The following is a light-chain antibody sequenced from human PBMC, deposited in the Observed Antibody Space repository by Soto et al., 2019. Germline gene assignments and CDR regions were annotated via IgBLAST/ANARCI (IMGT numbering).Light chain of an antibody. J-gene: IGLJ2*01. V-gene: IGLV2-8*01. CDR2: EVS. CDR3: SSFPGSNVV. Sequence: QSVLTQPPSASGSPGQSVTISCTGTSSDVGGYNYVSWYQQHPGKAPKLMISEVSKRPSGVPDRFSGSKSGNTASLTVSGLQAEDEADYDCSSFPGSNVVFGGGTQLTVL. CDR1: SSDVGGYNY.